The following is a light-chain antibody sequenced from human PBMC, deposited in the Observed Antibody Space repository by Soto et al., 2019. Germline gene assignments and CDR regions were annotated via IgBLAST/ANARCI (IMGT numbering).Light chain of an antibody. CDR1: QSVRSS. Sequence: EMVMTQSPATLSVSPGERATLSCRASQSVRSSLAWYQQKPGQPPRLLIYRASTRATGVPARFSGSGSGTEFTLTISSLQSEDFAVYYCQLYGSSPEWTFGQGTKV. CDR3: QLYGSSPEWT. CDR2: RAS. V-gene: IGKV3-15*01. J-gene: IGKJ1*01.